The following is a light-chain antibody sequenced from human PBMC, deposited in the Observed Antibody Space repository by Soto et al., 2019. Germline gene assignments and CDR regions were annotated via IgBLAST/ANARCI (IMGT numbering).Light chain of an antibody. J-gene: IGKJ2*01. CDR2: GAS. CDR1: QSLSSSY. Sequence: EIEMTQSPGTLSLSPGERATLSCRASQSLSSSYLAWYQQKPGQAPRLLIYGASSRATGIPDRFSGSGSGTDFTLTISRLEPEDFAVFYCQQYGSSPGYTFGQGTKLEIK. V-gene: IGKV3-20*01. CDR3: QQYGSSPGYT.